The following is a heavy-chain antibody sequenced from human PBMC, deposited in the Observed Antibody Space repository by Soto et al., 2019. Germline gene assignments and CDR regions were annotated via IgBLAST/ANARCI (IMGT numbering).Heavy chain of an antibody. CDR2: IYPGDSDT. Sequence: PGESLKISCKGSGYNFTNYWIGWVRQMPGKGLESMGIIYPGDSDTRYSPSFQGQVTISADKSISTAYLQWSSLKASDTAMYYCAGGGVRGVVTRTRDYYGMDVWGQGTKVTVSS. CDR3: AGGGVRGVVTRTRDYYGMDV. D-gene: IGHD3-10*01. V-gene: IGHV5-51*01. J-gene: IGHJ6*02. CDR1: GYNFTNYW.